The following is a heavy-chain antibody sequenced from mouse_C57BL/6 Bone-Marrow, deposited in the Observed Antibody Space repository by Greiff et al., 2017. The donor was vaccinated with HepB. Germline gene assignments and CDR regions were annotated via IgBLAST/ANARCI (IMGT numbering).Heavy chain of an antibody. J-gene: IGHJ1*03. Sequence: QVQLQQPGAELVMPGASVKLSCKASGYTFTSYWMHWVKQRPGQGLEWIGEIDPSDSYTNYNQKFKGKSTLTVDKSSSTAYMQLSSLTSEDSAVYYCARAYGPYWYFDVWGTGTTVTVSS. D-gene: IGHD1-2*01. CDR2: IDPSDSYT. CDR1: GYTFTSYW. CDR3: ARAYGPYWYFDV. V-gene: IGHV1-69*01.